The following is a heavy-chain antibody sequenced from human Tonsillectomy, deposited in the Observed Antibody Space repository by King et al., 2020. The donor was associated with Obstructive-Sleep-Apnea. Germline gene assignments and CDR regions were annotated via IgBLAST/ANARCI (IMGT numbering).Heavy chain of an antibody. CDR2: ISGSSSYI. J-gene: IGHJ4*02. CDR1: GFTFSSYS. V-gene: IGHV3-21*01. CDR3: ARYHCSGGSCYPLPNYFDF. D-gene: IGHD2-15*01. Sequence: EVQLVESGGGLVKPGGSLRLSCAASGFTFSSYSMNWVRQAPGKGLEWVSSISGSSSYIYYADSLKGRFTISRDNAKNSLYLQMNSLRAEDTAVYYCARYHCSGGSCYPLPNYFDFWGQGTLVTVSS.